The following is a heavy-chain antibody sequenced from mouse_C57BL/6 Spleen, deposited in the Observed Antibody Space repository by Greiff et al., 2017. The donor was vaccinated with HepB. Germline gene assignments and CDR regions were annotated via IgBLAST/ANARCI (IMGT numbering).Heavy chain of an antibody. V-gene: IGHV5-17*01. J-gene: IGHJ2*01. CDR2: ISSGSSTI. CDR3: SSDYGSSYFYFDY. CDR1: GFTFSDYG. Sequence: EVQLVESGGGLVKPGGSLKLSCAASGFTFSDYGMHWVRQAPEKGLEWVAYISSGSSTIYYADTVKGRFTISRDNAKNTLFLQMTSLRSEDTAMYYCSSDYGSSYFYFDYWGQGTTLTVSS. D-gene: IGHD1-1*01.